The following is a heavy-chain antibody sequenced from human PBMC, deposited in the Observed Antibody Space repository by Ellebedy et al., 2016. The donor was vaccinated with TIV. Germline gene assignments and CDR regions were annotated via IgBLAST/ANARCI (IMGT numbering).Heavy chain of an antibody. CDR3: ARGMKDSSGYFYWYFDL. D-gene: IGHD3-22*01. CDR1: GGSIISGDYS. V-gene: IGHV4-31*03. J-gene: IGHJ2*01. CDR2: IYSSGSA. Sequence: LRLSCTVSGGSIISGDYSWSWIRQHPGKGLEWIGYIYSSGSAYYTPSLKSRVTISLDTSTNQFSLKLGSVTAADTAVYYCARGMKDSSGYFYWYFDLWGRGTLVTVSS.